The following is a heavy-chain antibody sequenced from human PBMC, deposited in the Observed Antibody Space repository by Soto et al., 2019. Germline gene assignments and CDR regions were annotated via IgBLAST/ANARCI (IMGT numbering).Heavy chain of an antibody. CDR3: ARDIGYCSGGSCYRMGAFDI. Sequence: QVQLVESGGGLVKPGGSLRLSCAASGLYFSDFYMSWIRQAPGRGLEWVSYISTGGSTMYYADSVKCRFTISRDNAKNSLYLQMNSLRAEDTAVYYCARDIGYCSGGSCYRMGAFDIWGQGTMVTVAS. J-gene: IGHJ3*02. D-gene: IGHD2-15*01. CDR1: GLYFSDFY. CDR2: ISTGGSTM. V-gene: IGHV3-11*01.